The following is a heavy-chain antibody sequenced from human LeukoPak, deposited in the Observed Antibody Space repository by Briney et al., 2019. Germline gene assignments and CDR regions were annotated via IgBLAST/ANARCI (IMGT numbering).Heavy chain of an antibody. V-gene: IGHV3-30-3*01. CDR2: ISYDGNVK. CDR1: GFTFRNYA. CDR3: ARDLSEKYSTDY. D-gene: IGHD1-26*01. J-gene: IGHJ4*02. Sequence: GGSLRLSCAVSGFTFRNYAIHWVRQAPGKGLEWVAFISYDGNVKYYADSVKGRFTISGDNSRNTLDLQMNSLRPEDTAIYYCARDLSEKYSTDYWGQGTLVTVSS.